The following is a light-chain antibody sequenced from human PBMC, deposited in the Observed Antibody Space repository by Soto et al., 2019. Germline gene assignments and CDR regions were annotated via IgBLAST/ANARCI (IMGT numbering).Light chain of an antibody. CDR2: GAS. Sequence: AIQMTQSPSSLSASVGDSVTIICRASQGIRNDLGWYQQKPGKAPKLLIYGASSLQSGVPSRFSGSGSGTDFTLSISSLQPEDFATYSCLQDYNYPRTFGQGTTVEIK. CDR3: LQDYNYPRT. V-gene: IGKV1-6*01. J-gene: IGKJ1*01. CDR1: QGIRND.